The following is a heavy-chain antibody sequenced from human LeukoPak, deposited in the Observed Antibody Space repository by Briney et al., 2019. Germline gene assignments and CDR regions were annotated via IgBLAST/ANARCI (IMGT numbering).Heavy chain of an antibody. V-gene: IGHV3-30*04. D-gene: IGHD1-1*01. CDR1: GFTFSSYA. Sequence: GRSLRLSCAASGFTFSSYAMHWVRQAPGKGLEWVAVISYDGSNKYYADSVKGRFTISRDNSKNTLFLQMNSLRAEDTAVYYCARAPGWLQLGGYFDYWGQGTLVTVSS. J-gene: IGHJ4*02. CDR3: ARAPGWLQLGGYFDY. CDR2: ISYDGSNK.